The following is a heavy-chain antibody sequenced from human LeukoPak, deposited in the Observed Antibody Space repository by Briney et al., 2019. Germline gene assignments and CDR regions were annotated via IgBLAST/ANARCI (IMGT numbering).Heavy chain of an antibody. CDR1: GFTLSNYS. D-gene: IGHD3-9*01. CDR2: ISGSGFTI. J-gene: IGHJ3*02. V-gene: IGHV3-48*04. Sequence: PGGSLRLSCAVSGFTLSNYSMNWVRQAPGKGLEWISYISGSGFTIHYADSVKGRFTISRDNAKNTLYLQMNSLRAEDTAVYFCARDLFYSAFESWGQGTMVTVSS. CDR3: ARDLFYSAFES.